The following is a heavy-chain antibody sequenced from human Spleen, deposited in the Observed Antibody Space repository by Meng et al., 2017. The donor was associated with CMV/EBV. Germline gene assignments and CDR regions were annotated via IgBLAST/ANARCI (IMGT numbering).Heavy chain of an antibody. CDR2: MKQDGSEE. D-gene: IGHD3-22*01. Sequence: GGSLRLSCAASGFSFSTYWMSWVRQAPGKGLEWVANMKQDGSEEYYVDSVKGRFTISRDNSKNTLYLQMHSLRAEDTAVYYCAKGLDYYDSSGYSYFAYWGRGALVTVSS. J-gene: IGHJ4*02. V-gene: IGHV3-7*03. CDR1: GFSFSTYW. CDR3: AKGLDYYDSSGYSYFAY.